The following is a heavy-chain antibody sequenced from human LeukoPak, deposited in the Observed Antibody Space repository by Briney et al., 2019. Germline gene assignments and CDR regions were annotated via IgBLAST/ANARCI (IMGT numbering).Heavy chain of an antibody. CDR1: GFTFSSYA. CDR2: IKQDGSEK. J-gene: IGHJ4*02. Sequence: GGSLRLSCAASGFTFSSYAMHWVRQAPGKGLEWVANIKQDGSEKYYVDSVKGRFTISRDNAKNSLYLQMNSLRAEDTAVYYCARVPKSSSWYFDYWGQGTLVTVSS. V-gene: IGHV3-7*01. CDR3: ARVPKSSSWYFDY. D-gene: IGHD6-13*01.